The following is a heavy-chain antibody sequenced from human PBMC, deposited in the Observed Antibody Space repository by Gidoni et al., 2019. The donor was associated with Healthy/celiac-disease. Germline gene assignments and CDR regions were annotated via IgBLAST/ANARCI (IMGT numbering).Heavy chain of an antibody. D-gene: IGHD3-3*01. CDR1: GFTFSHAW. V-gene: IGHV3-15*01. CDR2: IKSKTDGGTT. Sequence: EVQLVESGGGLVKPGGSLSLSCAASGFTFSHAWLYWFRQAPGKGLGWVGRIKSKTDGGTTDYAAPVKVRFTISRDDSKNTLYLQMNSLKTEDTAVYYCTTWGYYFWSSYYYYGMDVWGQGTTVTVSS. CDR3: TTWGYYFWSSYYYYGMDV. J-gene: IGHJ6*02.